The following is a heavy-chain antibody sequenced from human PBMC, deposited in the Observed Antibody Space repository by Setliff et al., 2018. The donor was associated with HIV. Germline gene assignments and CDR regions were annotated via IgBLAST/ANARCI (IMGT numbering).Heavy chain of an antibody. Sequence: GESLKISCAASGFTFSSYGIHWVRQAPNKGLEWVAFIRFDGSNQYYADSVKGRFTISRDNSKSTVDLQMTSLTAEDTAVYYCVKDGDYRNGDYDAFDIWGQGTMVTVSS. CDR1: GFTFSSYG. J-gene: IGHJ3*02. CDR2: IRFDGSNQ. CDR3: VKDGDYRNGDYDAFDI. D-gene: IGHD4-17*01. V-gene: IGHV3-30*02.